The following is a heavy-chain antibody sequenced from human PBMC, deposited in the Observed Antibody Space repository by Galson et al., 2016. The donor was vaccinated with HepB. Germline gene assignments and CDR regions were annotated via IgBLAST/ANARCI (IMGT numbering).Heavy chain of an antibody. CDR1: GGSIGKYY. CDR3: ARENCTPTSCFHGWLDP. J-gene: IGHJ5*02. V-gene: IGHV4-59*01. Sequence: SETLSLTCTVSGGSIGKYYWAWFRQPPGKGLEWIGSVYDYGRTDYNPSLRGRVAISVDTSNNQFSLRLSSVTAADTAMFYCARENCTPTSCFHGWLDPWGQGTLVTVSS. CDR2: VYDYGRT. D-gene: IGHD2-2*01.